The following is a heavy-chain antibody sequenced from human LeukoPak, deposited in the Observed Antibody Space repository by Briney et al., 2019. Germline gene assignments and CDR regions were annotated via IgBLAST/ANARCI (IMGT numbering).Heavy chain of an antibody. CDR2: ISSIGSTI. V-gene: IGHV3-48*03. D-gene: IGHD3-22*01. CDR3: VRIVAHDASDI. Sequence: GGSLRLSCAASGFTFSSYEMNWVRQAPGKGLEWLSYISSIGSTIYYADSVKGRFTISRDNAKNSLYLQMNSLRAEDTAVYYCVRIVAHDASDIWGQGTMVTVSS. J-gene: IGHJ3*02. CDR1: GFTFSSYE.